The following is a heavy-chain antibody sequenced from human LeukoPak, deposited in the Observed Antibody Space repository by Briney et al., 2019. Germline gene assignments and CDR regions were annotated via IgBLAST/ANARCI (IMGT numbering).Heavy chain of an antibody. CDR1: GGSISSSNW. D-gene: IGHD4-17*01. CDR2: INHSGST. Sequence: SETLSLTCAVSGGSISSSNWWSWVRQPPGKGLEWIGEINHSGSTNYNPSLKSRVTISVDTSKNQFSLKLSSVTAADTAVYYCARGYGDYDEYFQHWGQGTLVTVSS. V-gene: IGHV4-4*02. J-gene: IGHJ1*01. CDR3: ARGYGDYDEYFQH.